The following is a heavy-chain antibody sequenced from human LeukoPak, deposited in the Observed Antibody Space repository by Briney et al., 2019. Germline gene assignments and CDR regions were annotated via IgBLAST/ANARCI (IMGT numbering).Heavy chain of an antibody. Sequence: GGSLRLSCAASGFTFSSYSMNWVRQAPGKGLEWVSSISSSSSYIYYADSVKGRFTISRDNAKNTLYLQMNSLRAEDTAVYYCARGRYYDFWSGYHSDAFDIWGQGTMVTVSS. D-gene: IGHD3-3*01. J-gene: IGHJ3*02. CDR3: ARGRYYDFWSGYHSDAFDI. CDR1: GFTFSSYS. V-gene: IGHV3-21*01. CDR2: ISSSSSYI.